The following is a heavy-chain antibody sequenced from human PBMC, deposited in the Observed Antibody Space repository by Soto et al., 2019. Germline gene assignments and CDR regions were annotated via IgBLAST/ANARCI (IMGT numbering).Heavy chain of an antibody. CDR3: ARSSATYYYDSSGYFHY. Sequence: VKVSCKASGYTFTSYAMHWVRQAPGQRLEWMGWINAGNGNTKYSQKFQGRVTITRDTSASTAYMELSSLRSEDTAVYYCARSSATYYYDSSGYFHYWGQGTLVTVSS. CDR1: GYTFTSYA. CDR2: INAGNGNT. D-gene: IGHD3-22*01. V-gene: IGHV1-3*01. J-gene: IGHJ4*02.